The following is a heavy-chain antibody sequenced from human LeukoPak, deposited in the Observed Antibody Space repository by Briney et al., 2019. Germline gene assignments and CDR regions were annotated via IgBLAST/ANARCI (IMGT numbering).Heavy chain of an antibody. V-gene: IGHV1-24*01. CDR3: ATDHYYDSSGYY. J-gene: IGHJ4*02. CDR2: FDPEDGET. Sequence: ASVKVSCKVSGYTLTELSMHWVRQAPGKGLEWMGGFDPEDGETIYAQKFQGRVTMTEDTSIDTAYTELSSLRSEDTAVYYCATDHYYDSSGYYWGQGTLVTVSS. D-gene: IGHD3-22*01. CDR1: GYTLTELS.